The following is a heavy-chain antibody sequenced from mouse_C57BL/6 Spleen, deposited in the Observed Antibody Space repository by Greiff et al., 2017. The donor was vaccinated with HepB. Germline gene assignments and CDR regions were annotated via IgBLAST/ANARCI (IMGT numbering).Heavy chain of an antibody. Sequence: QVQLQQPGAELVKPGASVKMSCKASGYTFTSYWITWVKQRPGQGLEWIGDIYPGSGSTNYNEKFKSKATLTVDTSSSTAYMQLSSLTSEDSAVYYCARNDGYYGGWFAYWGQGTLVTVSA. V-gene: IGHV1-55*01. CDR1: GYTFTSYW. D-gene: IGHD2-3*01. CDR3: ARNDGYYGGWFAY. J-gene: IGHJ3*01. CDR2: IYPGSGST.